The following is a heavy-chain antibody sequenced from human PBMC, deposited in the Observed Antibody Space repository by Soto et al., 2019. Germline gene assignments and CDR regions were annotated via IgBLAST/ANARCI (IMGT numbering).Heavy chain of an antibody. CDR2: IYYSGST. J-gene: IGHJ5*02. V-gene: IGHV4-59*01. CDR3: ARDYVHCSGGSCHRWFDP. D-gene: IGHD2-15*01. Sequence: SETLSLTCTVSGGSISSYYWSWIRQRPGKGLEWIGYIYYSGSTNYNPSLKSRVTISVDTSKNQFSLKLSSVTAADTAVYYCARDYVHCSGGSCHRWFDPWGQGTLVTVSS. CDR1: GGSISSYY.